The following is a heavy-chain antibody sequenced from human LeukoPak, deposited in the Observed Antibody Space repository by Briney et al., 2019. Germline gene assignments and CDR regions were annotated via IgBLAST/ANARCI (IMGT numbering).Heavy chain of an antibody. D-gene: IGHD3-22*01. CDR1: GGSISSSSYY. CDR2: IYYSGST. CDR3: ARGPYYYDSSGYYPYYFDY. Sequence: PSETLSLTCTVSGGSISSSSYYWGWIRQPPGKGLEWIGSIYYSGSTYYNPSLKSRVTISVDTSKSQFSLKLSSVTAADTAVYYCARGPYYYDSSGYYPYYFDYWGQGTLVTVSS. V-gene: IGHV4-39*01. J-gene: IGHJ4*02.